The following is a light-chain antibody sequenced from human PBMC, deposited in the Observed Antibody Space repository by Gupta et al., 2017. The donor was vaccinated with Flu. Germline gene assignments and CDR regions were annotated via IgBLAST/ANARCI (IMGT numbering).Light chain of an antibody. CDR2: KDS. CDR1: ALPKQY. CDR3: QSADSSGTYV. J-gene: IGLJ1*01. V-gene: IGLV3-25*03. Sequence: PGKTARSTCSGDALPKQYAYWYQQKPGQAPVLVIYKDSERPSGIPGRFSGSSSGTTVTLTISGVQAEDEADYYCQSADSSGTYVFGTGTKVTVL.